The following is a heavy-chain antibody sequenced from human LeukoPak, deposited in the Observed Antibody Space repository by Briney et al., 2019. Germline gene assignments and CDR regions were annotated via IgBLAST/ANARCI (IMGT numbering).Heavy chain of an antibody. J-gene: IGHJ4*02. CDR1: GITLSNYG. CDR3: AKRGVVIRVILVGFHKEANYFDS. Sequence: GGSLRLSCAVSGITLSNYGMIWVRQAPGKGLEWVAGISDSGSKTNYADSVKGRFTISRDNPKNTLYLQMNSLRAEDTAVYFCAKRGVVIRVILVGFHKEANYFDSWGQGAWSPSPQ. CDR2: ISDSGSKT. V-gene: IGHV3-23*01. D-gene: IGHD3-10*01.